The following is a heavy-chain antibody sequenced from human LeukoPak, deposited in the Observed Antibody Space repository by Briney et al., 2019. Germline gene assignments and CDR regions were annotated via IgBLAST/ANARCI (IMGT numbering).Heavy chain of an antibody. D-gene: IGHD2-15*01. CDR1: GGSISSGSYY. Sequence: SETLSLTCTVSGGSISSGSYYWSWIRQPAGKGLEWIGRIYTSGSTTYNSSLKSRVTISLDTSKDHFSLKLTSVTAADTAVYYCARVAAKTVDYWGQGTLVTVSS. CDR2: IYTSGST. J-gene: IGHJ4*02. CDR3: ARVAAKTVDY. V-gene: IGHV4-61*02.